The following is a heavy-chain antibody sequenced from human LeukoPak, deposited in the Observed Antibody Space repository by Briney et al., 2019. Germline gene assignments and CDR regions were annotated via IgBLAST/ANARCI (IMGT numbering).Heavy chain of an antibody. V-gene: IGHV4-61*02. D-gene: IGHD4-23*01. Sequence: SQTLSLTCTVSGGSISSGSYYWSWIRQPAGKGLEWIGRIYTSGSTNYNPSLKSRVTISVDTSKNQFSLKLSSVTAADTAVYYCAANYGGNFHWGQGTLVTVSS. CDR3: AANYGGNFH. CDR2: IYTSGST. J-gene: IGHJ1*01. CDR1: GGSISSGSYY.